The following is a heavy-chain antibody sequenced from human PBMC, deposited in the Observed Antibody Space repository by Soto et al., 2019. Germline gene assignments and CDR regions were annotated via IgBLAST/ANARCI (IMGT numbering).Heavy chain of an antibody. J-gene: IGHJ4*02. V-gene: IGHV3-74*03. CDR2: INSDGSDT. Sequence: PGGSLRLSCAASGFTYSNYWMHWVRQAPGKGLVWVSHINSDGSDTTYADSVKGRFTISRDNSKKTLYLQMNSLRPEDTALYYCAKDEYYYSRSGYYIFDSWGQGTLVTVSS. CDR3: AKDEYYYSRSGYYIFDS. CDR1: GFTYSNYW. D-gene: IGHD3-22*01.